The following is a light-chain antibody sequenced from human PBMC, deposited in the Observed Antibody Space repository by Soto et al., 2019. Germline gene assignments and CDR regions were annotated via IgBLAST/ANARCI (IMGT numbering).Light chain of an antibody. CDR3: SSYTSSSTCV. J-gene: IGLJ3*02. CDR2: EVS. CDR1: RSDVGGYNY. Sequence: QSDLTQPASGSGSPGQSITISCTGTRSDVGGYNYVSWYQQHPGKAPKFMIYEVSNRPSGVSNRFSGSKSGNTASLTISGLQAEDEADYSCSSYTSSSTCVFGGGTKVTVL. V-gene: IGLV2-14*01.